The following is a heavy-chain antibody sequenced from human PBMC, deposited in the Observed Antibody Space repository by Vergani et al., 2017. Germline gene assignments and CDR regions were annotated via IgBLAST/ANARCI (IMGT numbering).Heavy chain of an antibody. CDR2: ISSSSSYI. D-gene: IGHD3-3*01. CDR1: GFTFSSYA. CDR3: TTHYDFWSGYT. V-gene: IGHV3-21*01. J-gene: IGHJ5*02. Sequence: EVQLLESGGGLVQPGGSLRLSCAASGFTFSSYAMSWVRQAPGKGLEWVSSISSSSSYIYYADSVKGRFTISRDNAKNSLYLQMNSLRAEDTAVYYCTTHYDFWSGYTWGQGTLVTVSS.